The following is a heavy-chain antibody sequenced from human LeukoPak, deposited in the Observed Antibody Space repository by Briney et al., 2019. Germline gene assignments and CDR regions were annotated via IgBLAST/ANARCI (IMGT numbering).Heavy chain of an antibody. J-gene: IGHJ3*02. V-gene: IGHV3-23*01. Sequence: GGSLRLSCAASGFSFSSYGMSWVRQAPGKGLEWVSGISDSGDSTYYADSVKGRFTISRDISKNTLFLQMNSLRAEDTAVYYCAKIQGWFNAAFHIGGQGTMVTVSS. D-gene: IGHD6-19*01. CDR3: AKIQGWFNAAFHI. CDR2: ISDSGDST. CDR1: GFSFSSYG.